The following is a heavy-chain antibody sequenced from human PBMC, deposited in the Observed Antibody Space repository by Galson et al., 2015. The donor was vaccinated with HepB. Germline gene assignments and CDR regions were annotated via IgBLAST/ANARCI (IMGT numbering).Heavy chain of an antibody. CDR2: ISYDGSHK. Sequence: SLRLSCAASGFTFSSYGTHWIRQAPGKGLEWVAAISYDGSHKKYADSVEGRFTVSRDNSKNTLYLQMNSLRAEDTAVYYCAKTEEVVPAASGFFYYYYGMDVWGQGTTVTVSS. J-gene: IGHJ6*02. D-gene: IGHD2-2*01. CDR3: AKTEEVVPAASGFFYYYYGMDV. CDR1: GFTFSSYG. V-gene: IGHV3-30*18.